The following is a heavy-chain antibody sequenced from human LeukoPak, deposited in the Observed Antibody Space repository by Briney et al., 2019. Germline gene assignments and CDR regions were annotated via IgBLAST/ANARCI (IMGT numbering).Heavy chain of an antibody. CDR2: ISGSGGST. CDR1: GFTFSSYW. J-gene: IGHJ4*02. V-gene: IGHV3-23*01. CDR3: AKLNYDILTGYYRG. D-gene: IGHD3-9*01. Sequence: QSGGSLRLSCAASGFTFSSYWMHWVRQAPGKGLEWVSAISGSGGSTYYADSVKGRFTISRDNSKNTLYLQMNSLRAEDTAVYYCAKLNYDILTGYYRGWGQGTLVTVSS.